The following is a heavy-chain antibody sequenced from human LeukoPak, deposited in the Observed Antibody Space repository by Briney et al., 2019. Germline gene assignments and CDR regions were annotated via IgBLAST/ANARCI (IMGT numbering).Heavy chain of an antibody. CDR3: ARGPRDGGGFLDY. CDR2: FYVGGAT. V-gene: IGHV3-53*01. Sequence: TGGSLRLSCAVSGFSVTNNYMSWVRQAPGKGLEWVSVFYVGGATYYADSVRGRFTISRDNSKNTLCLQMNSLRAEDTAVYFCARGPRDGGGFLDYWGQGTLVTVSS. CDR1: GFSVTNNY. D-gene: IGHD2-15*01. J-gene: IGHJ4*02.